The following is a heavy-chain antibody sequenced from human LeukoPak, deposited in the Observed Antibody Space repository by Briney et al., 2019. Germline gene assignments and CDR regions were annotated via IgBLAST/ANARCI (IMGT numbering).Heavy chain of an antibody. D-gene: IGHD3-3*01. CDR2: IVVGSGNT. V-gene: IGHV1-58*02. CDR1: GFTFTSSA. Sequence: AASVKVSCKASGFTFTSSAMQWVRQARGQRLEWIGWIVVGSGNTNYAQKFQERVTTTRDMSTSTAYMELSSLRSEDTAVYYCAAVPDYDFWSGYGDYWGQGTLVTVSS. CDR3: AAVPDYDFWSGYGDY. J-gene: IGHJ4*02.